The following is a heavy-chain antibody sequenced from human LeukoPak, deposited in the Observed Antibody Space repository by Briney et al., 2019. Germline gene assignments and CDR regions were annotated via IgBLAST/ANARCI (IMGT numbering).Heavy chain of an antibody. CDR1: GGSISSYY. CDR3: ARQTGVAGYYYYGMDV. J-gene: IGHJ6*02. D-gene: IGHD6-19*01. CDR2: IYYSGST. V-gene: IGHV4-59*08. Sequence: SETLSLTCTVSGGSISSYYWSWIRQPPGKGLEWIGYIYYSGSTNYNPSLKSRVTISVDTSKNQFSLKLSSVTAADTAVYYCARQTGVAGYYYYGMDVWGQGTTVTVSS.